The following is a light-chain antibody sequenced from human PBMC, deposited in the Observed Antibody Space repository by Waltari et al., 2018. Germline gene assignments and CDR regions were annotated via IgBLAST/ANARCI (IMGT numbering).Light chain of an antibody. CDR1: PGSASTSYY. V-gene: IGLV8-61*01. CDR2: STN. Sequence: QTVVTQEPSFSVSPGGPVTLTCGLSPGSASTSYYPSWYQQTPGQAPRTLIYSTNTRSSGVPDRFSGSILGNKAALTITGAQTDDESDYYCVLYMGSGISVFGGGTKLTVL. CDR3: VLYMGSGISV. J-gene: IGLJ3*02.